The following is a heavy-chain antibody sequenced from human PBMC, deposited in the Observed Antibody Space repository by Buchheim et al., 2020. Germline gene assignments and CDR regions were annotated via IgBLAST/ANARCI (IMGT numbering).Heavy chain of an antibody. CDR2: INHSGSS. Sequence: QVQVQQWGAGLLKPSETLSLTCAVYGGSFSAYYWTWIHQPPGKGLEWIGEINHSGSSNYSPSLESRVTISIDTSKKQLSLKLSSVTAADTAVYYCARVVLAAMDYWGQGTL. V-gene: IGHV4-34*01. J-gene: IGHJ4*02. CDR1: GGSFSAYY. D-gene: IGHD2-15*01. CDR3: ARVVLAAMDY.